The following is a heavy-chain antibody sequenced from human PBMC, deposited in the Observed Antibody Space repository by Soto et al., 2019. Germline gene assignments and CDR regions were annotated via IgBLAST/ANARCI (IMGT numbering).Heavy chain of an antibody. D-gene: IGHD1-1*01. Sequence: QVQLVQSGAEVKKPGSSVTVSCKASGGTFSSYAISWVRQAPGQGLECMGGIIPVFGTANYAQKFQGRVTINADESTSTVYMELSSLRSEDTAVYYCARGWNDFPHWGQGTLVTVPS. CDR2: IIPVFGTA. CDR1: GGTFSSYA. J-gene: IGHJ1*01. V-gene: IGHV1-69*01. CDR3: ARGWNDFPH.